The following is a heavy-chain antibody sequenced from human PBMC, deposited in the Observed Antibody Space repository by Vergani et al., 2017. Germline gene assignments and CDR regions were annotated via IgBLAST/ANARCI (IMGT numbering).Heavy chain of an antibody. CDR1: GFTVSSNY. V-gene: IGHV3-53*01. CDR3: ARGIAAAGKLHPPDF. J-gene: IGHJ4*02. Sequence: EVQLVESGGGLIQPGGSLRLSCAASGFTVSSNYMSWVRQAPGKGLEWVSVIYSGGSTYYADSVKGRFTISRDNSKNTLYLQMNSRRAEDTAVYYCARGIAAAGKLHPPDFWGQGTLVTVSS. D-gene: IGHD6-13*01. CDR2: IYSGGST.